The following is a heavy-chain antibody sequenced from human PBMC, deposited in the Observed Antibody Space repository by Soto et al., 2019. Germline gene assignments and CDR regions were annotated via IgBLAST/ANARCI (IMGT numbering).Heavy chain of an antibody. CDR2: IYSNGDT. CDR3: ARKSDSSPVPEADGV. Sequence: EVQLVETGGGLIQPGGSLRLSCAASGFSVGSNYMTWVRQSPGKGLEWVSLIYSNGDTDYADSVKGRFSISRDNFKHTLYLQMNNLRAEDTPVYHCARKSDSSPVPEADGVWGRGTLVTVSS. CDR1: GFSVGSNY. V-gene: IGHV3-53*02. J-gene: IGHJ4*02. D-gene: IGHD2-8*01.